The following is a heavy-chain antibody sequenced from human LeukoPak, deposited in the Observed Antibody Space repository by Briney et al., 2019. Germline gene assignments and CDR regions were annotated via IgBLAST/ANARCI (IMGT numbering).Heavy chain of an antibody. CDR3: GRDRIATTVAYFQH. Sequence: GASVKVSCKASGGTFSSYAISWVRQAPGQGLEWMGGIIPIFGTANYAQKFQGRVTITADESTSTAYMELSSLRSEDTAVYYCGRDRIATTVAYFQHWGQGTLVTVSS. CDR1: GGTFSSYA. D-gene: IGHD4-17*01. V-gene: IGHV1-69*13. J-gene: IGHJ1*01. CDR2: IIPIFGTA.